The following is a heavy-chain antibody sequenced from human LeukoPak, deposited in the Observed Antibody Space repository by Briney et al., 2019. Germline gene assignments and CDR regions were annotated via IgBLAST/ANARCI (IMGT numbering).Heavy chain of an antibody. J-gene: IGHJ4*02. V-gene: IGHV3-30*19. CDR3: ARGGRDYYDSSGYYLPFDY. CDR2: ISYDGSNK. Sequence: GGSLRLSCAASGFTFSNYAMHWVRQAPGKGLEWVAVISYDGSNKYYADSVKGRFTISRDNSKNTLYLQMNSLRAEDTAVYYCARGGRDYYDSSGYYLPFDYWGQGTLVTVSS. CDR1: GFTFSNYA. D-gene: IGHD3-22*01.